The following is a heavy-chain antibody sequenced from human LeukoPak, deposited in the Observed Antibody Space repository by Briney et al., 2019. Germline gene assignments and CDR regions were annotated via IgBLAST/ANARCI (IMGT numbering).Heavy chain of an antibody. V-gene: IGHV1-2*06. CDR1: GYTFTGYF. D-gene: IGHD1-26*01. CDR2: INSNSGGT. J-gene: IGHJ4*02. CDR3: AGDLASTSNWELDY. Sequence: ASVKVSCKTSGYTFTGYFMHWVRQAPGQGPEWMGRINSNSGGTNYAQNFQGRVTMTRDTSISTAYMELSRLTSDDTAVYYCAGDLASTSNWELDYWGQGTLVTVSS.